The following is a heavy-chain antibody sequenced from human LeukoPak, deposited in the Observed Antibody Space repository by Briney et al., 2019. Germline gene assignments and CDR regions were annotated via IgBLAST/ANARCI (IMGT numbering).Heavy chain of an antibody. CDR2: ISSSGSSI. CDR1: GFTFSDYY. Sequence: GGSLRLSCAASGFTFSDYYMNWIRQAPGKGLEWVSYISSSGSSIYYADSVKGRFTISRDNAKNSLYLQMNSLRAEDTAVYYCARDLSYSSSWLYYFDYWGQGTLVTVSS. V-gene: IGHV3-11*01. J-gene: IGHJ4*02. D-gene: IGHD6-13*01. CDR3: ARDLSYSSSWLYYFDY.